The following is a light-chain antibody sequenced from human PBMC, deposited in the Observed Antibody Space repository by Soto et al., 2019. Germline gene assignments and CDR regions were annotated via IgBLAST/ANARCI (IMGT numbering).Light chain of an antibody. CDR1: QSVSSN. CDR3: QQLWT. Sequence: EIVMTQSPATLSVSPGERATLSCRASQSVSSNLAWYQQKPGQAPRLLIYGASTRATGIPARFSGSGSGTEFTLTISSLQSEDFAVYYCQQLWTFGQGTK. CDR2: GAS. J-gene: IGKJ1*01. V-gene: IGKV3-15*01.